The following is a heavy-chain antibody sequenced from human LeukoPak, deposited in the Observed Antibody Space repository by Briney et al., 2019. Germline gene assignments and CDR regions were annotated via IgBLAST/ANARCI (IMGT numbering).Heavy chain of an antibody. Sequence: ASVKVSCKASGYTLTSYGVSWVRQAPGQSLEWLGWISAYNGNTYYAENFQARVTMTTDTSTSTAYMELRSLKSDDTAVYYCARDVFCSGNSCLRDAFDIWGQGTKVTVSS. CDR3: ARDVFCSGNSCLRDAFDI. J-gene: IGHJ3*02. D-gene: IGHD2-15*01. V-gene: IGHV1-18*01. CDR1: GYTLTSYG. CDR2: ISAYNGNT.